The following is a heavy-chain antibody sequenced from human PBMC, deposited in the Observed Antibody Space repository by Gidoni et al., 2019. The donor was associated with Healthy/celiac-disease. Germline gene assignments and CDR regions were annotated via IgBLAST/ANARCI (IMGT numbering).Heavy chain of an antibody. CDR1: GGSFSGYY. CDR3: ARGIVVVPAAPYYFDY. V-gene: IGHV4-34*01. Sequence: QAQLQQWGAGLLKPSETLSLTRVVYGGSFSGYYWSWIRQPPGKGLEWIGEINHSGSTNYNPSLKSRVTISVDTSKNQFALKLSSVTAADTAVYYCARGIVVVPAAPYYFDYWGQGTLVTVSS. D-gene: IGHD2-2*01. CDR2: INHSGST. J-gene: IGHJ4*02.